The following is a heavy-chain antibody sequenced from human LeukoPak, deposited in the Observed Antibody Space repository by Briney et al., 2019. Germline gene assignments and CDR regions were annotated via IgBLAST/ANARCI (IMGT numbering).Heavy chain of an antibody. CDR3: ARGGDTAAVNSNWFDP. CDR2: INHSGST. V-gene: IGHV4-34*01. D-gene: IGHD3-16*01. Sequence: SETLSLTCAVYGGSFSGYYWSGIRQPPGKGLEWIGEINHSGSTNYNPSPKSRVTIPVDTSKNQFSLKLSSVTAADTAVYYCARGGDTAAVNSNWFDPWGQGTLVTVSS. CDR1: GGSFSGYY. J-gene: IGHJ5*02.